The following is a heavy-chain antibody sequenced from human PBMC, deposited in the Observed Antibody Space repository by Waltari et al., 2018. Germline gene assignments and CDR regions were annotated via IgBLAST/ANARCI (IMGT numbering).Heavy chain of an antibody. CDR1: GGSISSYY. J-gene: IGHJ4*02. V-gene: IGHV4-59*01. CDR3: ARRAYYDSSGYYLDY. CDR2: IYYSGST. D-gene: IGHD3-22*01. Sequence: QVQLQESGPGLVKPSETLSLTCTVSGGSISSYYWSWIRQPPGKGLEWSGYIYYSGSTNSNPSLKSLVTMSVDTSKNQFSLKLSSVTAADTAVYYCARRAYYDSSGYYLDYWGQGTLVTVSS.